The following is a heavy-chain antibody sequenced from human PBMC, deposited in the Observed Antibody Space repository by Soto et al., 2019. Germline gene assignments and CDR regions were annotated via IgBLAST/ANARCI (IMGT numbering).Heavy chain of an antibody. J-gene: IGHJ4*02. CDR3: AKDMHIVVVSYYFDY. V-gene: IGHV3-9*01. Sequence: GGSLRLSCAASGFTFDDYAMHWVRQAPGKGLEWVSGISWNSGSIGYADSVKGRFTISRDNAKNSLYLQMNSLRAEDTALYYCAKDMHIVVVSYYFDYWGQGTTVTVSS. D-gene: IGHD2-21*01. CDR1: GFTFDDYA. CDR2: ISWNSGSI.